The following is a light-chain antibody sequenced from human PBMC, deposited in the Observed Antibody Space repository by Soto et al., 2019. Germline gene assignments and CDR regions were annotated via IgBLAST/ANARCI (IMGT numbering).Light chain of an antibody. CDR1: QPISDY. V-gene: IGKV1-39*01. CDR2: TAS. CDR3: QQSYNTPRT. J-gene: IGKJ1*01. Sequence: DIQMTQSPSSLSASVGDRVTITCRTSQPISDYLNWYQQKLGKAPSLLIYTASNLQTGVPSRFSGSGSGTHFTLAINSLQPEDFATYYCQQSYNTPRTFGQGTKVDIK.